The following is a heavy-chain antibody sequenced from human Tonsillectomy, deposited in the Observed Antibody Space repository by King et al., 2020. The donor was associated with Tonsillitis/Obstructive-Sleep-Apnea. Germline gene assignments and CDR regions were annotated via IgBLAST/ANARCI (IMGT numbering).Heavy chain of an antibody. Sequence: QLVQSGGGFVQPGGSLRLSCAAAGFSFSDHYMDWVRQAPGKGVEWVGRTRNKANSYSTEYAASVKGRFTISRDDSKNSLYLQMNSLKTEDTAVYYCASTTVAAPLYYFDYWGQGTLVTVSS. CDR3: ASTTVAAPLYYFDY. V-gene: IGHV3-72*01. CDR1: GFSFSDHY. J-gene: IGHJ4*02. D-gene: IGHD4-11*01. CDR2: TRNKANSYST.